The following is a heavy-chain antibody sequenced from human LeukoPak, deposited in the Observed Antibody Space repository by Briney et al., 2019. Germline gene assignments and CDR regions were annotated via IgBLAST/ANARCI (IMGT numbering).Heavy chain of an antibody. V-gene: IGHV3-74*01. CDR3: ARGWNTTPRSGFDI. CDR1: EFTISRYW. Sequence: GGSLRLSCAASEFTISRYWMHWVRQAPGKGLVWVSNINNDGSITAYADSVKGRFTISRDNVKNTLFLQMNSLGAEDTALYYCARGWNTTPRSGFDIWGLGTMVTVSS. J-gene: IGHJ3*02. D-gene: IGHD1/OR15-1a*01. CDR2: INNDGSIT.